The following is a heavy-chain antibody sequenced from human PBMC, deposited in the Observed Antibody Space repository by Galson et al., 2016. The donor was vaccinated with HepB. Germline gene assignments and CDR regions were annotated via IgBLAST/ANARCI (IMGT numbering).Heavy chain of an antibody. J-gene: IGHJ6*02. V-gene: IGHV5-51*03. CDR1: GSSFSSHW. Sequence: QSGAEVTKAGESLKISCKASGSSFSSHWIGWVRQMPGKGLEWMGMIYAGDSDTRYSPSFQGQVNISADMSIKTAYLQWSSLKASDTAIYYCARRTERDYYGVDVWGQGTTVTVSS. CDR2: IYAGDSDT. D-gene: IGHD1-1*01. CDR3: ARRTERDYYGVDV.